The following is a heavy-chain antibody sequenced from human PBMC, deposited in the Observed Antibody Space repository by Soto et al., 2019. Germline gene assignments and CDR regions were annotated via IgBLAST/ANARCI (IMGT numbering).Heavy chain of an antibody. J-gene: IGHJ6*02. CDR2: IDPSDSYT. CDR1: GYSFTSYW. V-gene: IGHV5-10-1*01. D-gene: IGHD4-17*01. Sequence: GESLKISCKGSGYSFTSYWISWVRQMPGKGLEWMGRIDPSDSYTSYSPSFEGHVTVSRDKSISTAYLQWSSLKASDTAMYYCARTTVTTYINYYYYSGRDVWGQGTTVPVSS. CDR3: ARTTVTTYINYYYYSGRDV.